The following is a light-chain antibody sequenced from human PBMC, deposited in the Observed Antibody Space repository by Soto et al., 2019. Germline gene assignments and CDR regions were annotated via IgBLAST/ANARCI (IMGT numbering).Light chain of an antibody. CDR2: GVT. Sequence: QSALTQHPSASGSPGQSVTISCSGTSSDIGDHNLVSWYQQHPGKAPKLLIWGVTNRPSGVPHRFSGSKSGNTASLTVSGLQAEDEADYYCSSYAGSDNYVFGIGTKLTVL. CDR1: SSDIGDHNL. J-gene: IGLJ1*01. V-gene: IGLV2-8*01. CDR3: SSYAGSDNYV.